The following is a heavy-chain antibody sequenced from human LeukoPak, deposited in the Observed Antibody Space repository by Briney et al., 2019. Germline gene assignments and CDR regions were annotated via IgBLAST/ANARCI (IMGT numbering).Heavy chain of an antibody. D-gene: IGHD6-6*01. Sequence: SETLSLTCTVSGGSISSYYWSWIRQPAGKGLGWIGRIYTSGSTDYNPSLKSRVTMSVDTSKNQFSLKLSSVTAADTAVYYCARDYPGAIAARPEYFQHWGQGTLVTVSS. V-gene: IGHV4-4*07. CDR1: GGSISSYY. CDR3: ARDYPGAIAARPEYFQH. J-gene: IGHJ1*01. CDR2: IYTSGST.